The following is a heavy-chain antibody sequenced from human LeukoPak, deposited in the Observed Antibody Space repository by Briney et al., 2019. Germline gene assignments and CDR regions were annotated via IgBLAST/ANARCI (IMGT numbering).Heavy chain of an antibody. Sequence: SETLSLTCAVYGGSFSGYYWSWIRQPPGKGLEWIGEINHSGSTNYNPSLKSRVTISVDTSKNQFSLKLSSVTAADTAVYYCALNTGSLKYCYYYYMDVWGKGTTVTVSS. CDR1: GGSFSGYY. D-gene: IGHD3-10*01. J-gene: IGHJ6*03. CDR2: INHSGST. V-gene: IGHV4-34*01. CDR3: ALNTGSLKYCYYYYMDV.